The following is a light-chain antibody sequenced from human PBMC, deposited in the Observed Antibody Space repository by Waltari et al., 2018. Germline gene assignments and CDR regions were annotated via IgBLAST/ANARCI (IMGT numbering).Light chain of an antibody. CDR1: QSLLYYSNTKNY. V-gene: IGKV4-1*01. CDR2: WAS. CDR3: QQYYSTPPVT. J-gene: IGKJ2*01. Sequence: DLLMTQSPDSLAVSLGERATRHCKSSQSLLYYSNTKNYLAWYQHKAGHPPKLLIYWASTRESGVPDRFSGSGSGTDFTLTISILHAEDVAVYYCQQYYSTPPVTFGQGTKLEIK.